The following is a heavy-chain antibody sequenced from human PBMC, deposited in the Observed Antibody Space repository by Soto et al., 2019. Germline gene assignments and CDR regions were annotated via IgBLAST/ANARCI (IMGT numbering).Heavy chain of an antibody. J-gene: IGHJ6*02. V-gene: IGHV5-51*01. CDR2: IFPSDSDT. CDR3: ARLGAGLDV. Sequence: GESLKISCQGSGYSFINYCIAWVRQMPGKGLEWMGIIFPSDSDTRYSPSFQGQVTISADKSLSTAYLRWSSLKASDTAMYFCARLGAGLDVWGQGTTVTVSS. CDR1: GYSFINYC. D-gene: IGHD4-17*01.